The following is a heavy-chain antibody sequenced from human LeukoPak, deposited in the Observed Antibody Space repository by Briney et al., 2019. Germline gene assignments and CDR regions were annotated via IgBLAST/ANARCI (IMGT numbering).Heavy chain of an antibody. Sequence: SETLSLTCTVSGGSISNYYWGWIRQPPGKGLEWIGSIYYSGSTYCNPSLKSRVTISVDTSKNQFSLKLSSVTAADTAVYYCARRRSGSYYDYWGQGTLVTVSS. J-gene: IGHJ4*02. D-gene: IGHD1-26*01. CDR2: IYYSGST. CDR1: GGSISNYY. CDR3: ARRRSGSYYDY. V-gene: IGHV4-39*01.